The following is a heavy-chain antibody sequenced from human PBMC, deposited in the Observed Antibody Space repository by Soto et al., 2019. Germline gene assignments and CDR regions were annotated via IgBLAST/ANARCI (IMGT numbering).Heavy chain of an antibody. Sequence: GESLKISCKGSGYSFTSYWIGWVRQMPGKGLEWMGIIYPGDSDTRYSPSFQGQVTISADKSISTAYLQWSSLKASDTAMYYCARHVRVGATLGWFDPWGQGTLVTVPQ. V-gene: IGHV5-51*01. D-gene: IGHD1-26*01. J-gene: IGHJ5*02. CDR1: GYSFTSYW. CDR3: ARHVRVGATLGWFDP. CDR2: IYPGDSDT.